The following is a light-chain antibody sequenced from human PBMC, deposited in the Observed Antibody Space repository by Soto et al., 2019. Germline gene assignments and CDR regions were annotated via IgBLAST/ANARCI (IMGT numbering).Light chain of an antibody. CDR1: SEHSSYA. Sequence: QLVLTQSPSASASLGASVKFTCTLSSEHSSYAIAWHQQQPEKGPRYLMKLNSDGSHNKGDGIPDRFSGSSSGAERYLPISSLQSEDEADYYCQTWGTGIVVFGGGTKLTVL. CDR2: LNSDGSH. CDR3: QTWGTGIVV. V-gene: IGLV4-69*01. J-gene: IGLJ2*01.